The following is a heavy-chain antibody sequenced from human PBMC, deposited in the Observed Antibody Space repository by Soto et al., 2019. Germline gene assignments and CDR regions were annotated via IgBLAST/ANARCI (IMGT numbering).Heavy chain of an antibody. Sequence: SETLSLTCTVSGGSISSGGYYWSWIRQHPGKGLEWVGYIFYSETTYHNPSLQSRVTISADTSKNQFSLNLSSVTAADTAVYYCARGFLEWLSHPYYGMDVWGQGTTVTVSS. CDR2: IFYSETT. D-gene: IGHD3-3*01. CDR1: GGSISSGGYY. J-gene: IGHJ6*02. CDR3: ARGFLEWLSHPYYGMDV. V-gene: IGHV4-31*03.